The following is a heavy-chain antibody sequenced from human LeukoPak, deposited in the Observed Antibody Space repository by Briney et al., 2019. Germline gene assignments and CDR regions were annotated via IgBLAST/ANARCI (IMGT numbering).Heavy chain of an antibody. Sequence: PSQTLSLTCTVSGGSFSSGSYYWSWLRQPAGKGLEWLGRISTSGSTNYNPSLKSRVTISVDTSKNEFSLKLSSVTAAATAVYYCAREGGGCSGGSCYSAKYYFDYWGQGTLVTVSS. CDR1: GGSFSSGSYY. J-gene: IGHJ4*02. V-gene: IGHV4-61*02. CDR2: ISTSGST. CDR3: AREGGGCSGGSCYSAKYYFDY. D-gene: IGHD2-15*01.